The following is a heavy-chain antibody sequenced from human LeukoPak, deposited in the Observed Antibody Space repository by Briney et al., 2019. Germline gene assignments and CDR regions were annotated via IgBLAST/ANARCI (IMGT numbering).Heavy chain of an antibody. Sequence: SVKVSCKASGGTFSSYAISWVRQAPGQGLEWMGGIIPIFGTANYAQKFHGRVTITTDESTSTAYMELSSLRSEDTAVYYCARKVGYYDSSGYLSSHYNWFDPWGQGTLVTVSS. J-gene: IGHJ5*02. CDR1: GGTFSSYA. V-gene: IGHV1-69*05. CDR3: ARKVGYYDSSGYLSSHYNWFDP. D-gene: IGHD3-22*01. CDR2: IIPIFGTA.